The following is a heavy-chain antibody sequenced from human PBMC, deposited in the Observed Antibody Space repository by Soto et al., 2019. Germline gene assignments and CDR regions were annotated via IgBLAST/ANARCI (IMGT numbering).Heavy chain of an antibody. Sequence: SETLSLTCTVSGGSISSGDYYWSWIRQPPGKGLEWIGYIYYSGSTYYNPSLKSRVTISVDTSKNQFSLKLSSVTAADRAVYYWAGVFCEGGSCYSDDNWLDPWGKEPLVTAPS. V-gene: IGHV4-30-4*01. CDR3: AGVFCEGGSCYSDDNWLDP. CDR1: GGSISSGDYY. J-gene: IGHJ5*02. CDR2: IYYSGST. D-gene: IGHD2-15*01.